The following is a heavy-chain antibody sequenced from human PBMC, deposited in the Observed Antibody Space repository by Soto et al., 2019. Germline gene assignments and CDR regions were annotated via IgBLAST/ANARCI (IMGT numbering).Heavy chain of an antibody. J-gene: IGHJ4*02. V-gene: IGHV3-74*01. CDR3: ARRDMNGGYCDS. CDR1: GFTFSSYW. Sequence: SGGSLRLSCAVSGFTFSSYWMHWVRQVPGKGLVWVSRISGDGRNTHYADSVKDRFTISRDNTKNTVYLQMNSLRAEDTAVYFCARRDMNGGYCDSWGQGVLVTVSS. D-gene: IGHD2-8*01. CDR2: ISGDGRNT.